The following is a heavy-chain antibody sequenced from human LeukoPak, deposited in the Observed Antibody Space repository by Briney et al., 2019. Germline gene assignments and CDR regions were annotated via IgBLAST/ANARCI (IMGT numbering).Heavy chain of an antibody. V-gene: IGHV5-51*01. CDR2: IYPGDSDT. CDR3: ARHPSSTRGWPLDY. CDR1: GYSFTSYW. Sequence: LGESLKISCKGSGYSFTSYWIGWVRQMPGKGLEWMGIIYPGDSDTRYSPSFQGQVTISADKSITTAYLQWSSLRASDTAIYYCARHPSSTRGWPLDYWGQGTLVTVSS. D-gene: IGHD6-19*01. J-gene: IGHJ4*02.